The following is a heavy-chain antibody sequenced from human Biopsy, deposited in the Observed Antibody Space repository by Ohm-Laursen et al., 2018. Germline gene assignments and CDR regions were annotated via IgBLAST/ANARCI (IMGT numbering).Heavy chain of an antibody. CDR1: GFTYTSYA. V-gene: IGHV3-23*01. CDR3: DLAAAQTVTHFDY. D-gene: IGHD4-17*01. CDR2: MSGNSDII. J-gene: IGHJ4*02. Sequence: SLRLSCSASGFTYTSYAMTWLRQAPGKGLEWVSTMSGNSDIIYYTDSMKGRFTISRDNTKNTLYLQMTSLRADDTAVYYCDLAAAQTVTHFDYWGQGTLVTVSS.